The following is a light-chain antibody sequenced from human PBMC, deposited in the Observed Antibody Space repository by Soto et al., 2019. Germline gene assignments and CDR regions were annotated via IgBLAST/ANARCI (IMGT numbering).Light chain of an antibody. CDR2: GDS. CDR1: ERVTNNY. J-gene: IGKJ4*01. Sequence: EIVLTQSPGTLSCSPGERATLSCRARERVTNNYLAWYQKKPGQAPRLLIHGDSIRTTGIPDRFSGSGSGTDFTLTISSLEPEDSAVYYCQQTAYAPLTVGGGTKVEIK. CDR3: QQTAYAPLT. V-gene: IGKV3-20*01.